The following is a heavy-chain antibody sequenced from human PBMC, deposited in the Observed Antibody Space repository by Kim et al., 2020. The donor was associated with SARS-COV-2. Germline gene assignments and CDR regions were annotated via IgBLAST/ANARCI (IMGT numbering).Heavy chain of an antibody. CDR3: ARGRRKAANIVVVPAAMGGNWFDP. CDR1: GFTFSSYS. V-gene: IGHV3-21*01. J-gene: IGHJ5*02. D-gene: IGHD2-2*01. Sequence: GGSLRLSCAASGFTFSSYSMNWVRQAPGKGLEWVSSISSSSSYIYYADSVKGRFTISRDNAKNSLYLQMNSLRAEDTAVYYCARGRRKAANIVVVPAAMGGNWFDPWGQGTLVTVSS. CDR2: ISSSSSYI.